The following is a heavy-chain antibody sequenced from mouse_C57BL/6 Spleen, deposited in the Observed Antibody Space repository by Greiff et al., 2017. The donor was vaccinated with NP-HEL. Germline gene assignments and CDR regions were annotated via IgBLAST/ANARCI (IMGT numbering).Heavy chain of an antibody. D-gene: IGHD1-1*01. CDR2: INPSNGGT. CDR1: GYTFTSYW. V-gene: IGHV1-53*01. CDR3: ARTFTYYGSSWDAMDY. Sequence: VQLQQPGTELVKPGASVKLSCKASGYTFTSYWMHWVKQRPGQGLEWIGNINPSNGGTNYNEKFKSKATLTVDKSSSTAYMQLSSLTSEDSAVYYCARTFTYYGSSWDAMDYWGQGTSVTVSS. J-gene: IGHJ4*01.